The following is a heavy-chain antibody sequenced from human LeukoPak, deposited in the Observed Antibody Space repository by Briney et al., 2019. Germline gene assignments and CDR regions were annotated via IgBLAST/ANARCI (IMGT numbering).Heavy chain of an antibody. D-gene: IGHD3-10*01. CDR2: ISGSGGST. CDR3: AKVTISMVRGVIHSFDY. J-gene: IGHJ4*02. Sequence: GGSLRLSFAASGFTFSSYAMSWVRQAPGKGLEWVSAISGSGGSTYYADSVKGQFTISRDNSKNTLYLQMNSLRAEDTAVYYCAKVTISMVRGVIHSFDYWGQGTLVTVSS. V-gene: IGHV3-23*01. CDR1: GFTFSSYA.